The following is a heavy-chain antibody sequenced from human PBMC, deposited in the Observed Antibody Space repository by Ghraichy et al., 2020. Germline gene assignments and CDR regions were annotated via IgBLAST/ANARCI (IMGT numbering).Heavy chain of an antibody. CDR2: ISGSGDDT. V-gene: IGHV3-23*01. CDR3: VKGGWGTVLDF. D-gene: IGHD7-27*01. Sequence: GGSLRLSFAASGFTFSSYAMNWVRQAPGKGLEWVSTISGSGDDTYYADSVKGRFTISRDNSKDTLYLQMNSLRAEDTAVHFCVKGGWGTVLDFWGQGTLVTVSP. J-gene: IGHJ4*02. CDR1: GFTFSSYA.